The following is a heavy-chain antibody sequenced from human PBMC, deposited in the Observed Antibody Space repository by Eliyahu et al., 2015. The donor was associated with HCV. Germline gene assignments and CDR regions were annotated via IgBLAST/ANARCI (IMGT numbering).Heavy chain of an antibody. CDR2: MNPNNGNT. Sequence: QVQLVQSGAEVKKPGASVKVSCKGSGYTFSSYDINWVRQAPGQGLEWMGWMNPNNGNTGYTQKFQGRVSMTMDPSISTAYMELSSLRSEDTAVYYCARFRGGSYYAWFDPWGQGTRVTVSS. J-gene: IGHJ5*02. CDR1: GYTFSSYD. CDR3: ARFRGGSYYAWFDP. D-gene: IGHD1-26*01. V-gene: IGHV1-8*01.